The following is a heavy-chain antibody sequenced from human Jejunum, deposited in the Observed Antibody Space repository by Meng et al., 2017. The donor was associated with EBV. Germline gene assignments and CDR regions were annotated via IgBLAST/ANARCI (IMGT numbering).Heavy chain of an antibody. CDR2: FDPEDGET. Sequence: QVQLVQSGAEVKKPGASVKVACKVSGYSLTELSMHWVRQAPGKGLEWMGGFDPEDGETIYAQKFQGRVTMTEDTSTDTAYMELSSLRSEDTAVYYCATAHGFTIFGVAYYFDYWGQGTLVTVSS. J-gene: IGHJ4*02. CDR3: ATAHGFTIFGVAYYFDY. V-gene: IGHV1-24*01. CDR1: GYSLTELS. D-gene: IGHD3-3*01.